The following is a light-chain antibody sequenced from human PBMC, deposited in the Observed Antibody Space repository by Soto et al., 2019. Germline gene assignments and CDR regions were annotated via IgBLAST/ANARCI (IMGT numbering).Light chain of an antibody. CDR3: GTWDGSRNWV. CDR2: DNI. J-gene: IGLJ3*02. Sequence: QSVLTQSPSVSAAPGQKVTISCSGTSSNIGNNYVSWYQQFPDTAPKLLIYDNIKRPSGIPDRFSGPKSGTSATLVITGLQTGDEADYYCGTWDGSRNWVFGGGTKLTVL. V-gene: IGLV1-51*01. CDR1: SSNIGNNY.